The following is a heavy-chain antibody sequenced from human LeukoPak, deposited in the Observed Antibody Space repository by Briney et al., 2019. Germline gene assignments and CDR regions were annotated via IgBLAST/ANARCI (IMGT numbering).Heavy chain of an antibody. CDR1: GFTFSGSA. J-gene: IGHJ3*02. D-gene: IGHD6-6*01. V-gene: IGHV3-48*01. CDR2: ISSSSSTI. Sequence: QPGGSLKLSCAASGFTFSGSAMHWVRQASGKGLEWVSYISSSSSTIYYADSVKGRFTISRDNAKNSLYLQMNSLRAEDTAVYYCARDRSLSSSATGVGVRGDDAFDIWGQGTMVTVSS. CDR3: ARDRSLSSSATGVGVRGDDAFDI.